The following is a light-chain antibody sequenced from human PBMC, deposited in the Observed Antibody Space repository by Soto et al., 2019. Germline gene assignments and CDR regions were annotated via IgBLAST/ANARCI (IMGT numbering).Light chain of an antibody. J-gene: IGKJ2*01. V-gene: IGKV3-20*01. CDR2: GTS. CDR1: QSISSNY. CDR3: QFFGSSRYT. Sequence: EIVLTQSPGILSLSPGERATLACRASQSISSNYLAWYQQKPGQAPRLLIYGTSSRATGIPDRFSGSGSGTDFTLTISRLEPEDFAVYYCQFFGSSRYTFGQGTKLAIK.